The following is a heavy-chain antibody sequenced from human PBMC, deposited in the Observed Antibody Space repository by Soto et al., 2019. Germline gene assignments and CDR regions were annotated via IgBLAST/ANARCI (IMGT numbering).Heavy chain of an antibody. D-gene: IGHD2-21*02. CDR1: GGTFSSYT. Sequence: QVQLVQSGAEVKKPGSSVKVSCKASGGTFSSYTISWVRQAPGQGLEWMGRIIPILGIANYAQKFQARVRITADKSTSTAYMELSSLRSEEPAVYYCARDFERGGDPGFDYWGQGTLVTVSS. CDR2: IIPILGIA. CDR3: ARDFERGGDPGFDY. J-gene: IGHJ4*02. V-gene: IGHV1-69*08.